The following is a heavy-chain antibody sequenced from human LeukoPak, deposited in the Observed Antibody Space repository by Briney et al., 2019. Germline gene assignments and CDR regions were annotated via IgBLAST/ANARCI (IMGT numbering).Heavy chain of an antibody. Sequence: GGSLRLSCAASGFTFSDYYMSWIRQAPGKGLEWVSYISSSGTTIYYADSVKGRLTISRDNAKNSLYLQMNSLRAEDTAVYYCARVRGHLVPLNYWYFDLWGRGTLVTVSS. CDR2: ISSSGTTI. V-gene: IGHV3-11*01. CDR1: GFTFSDYY. J-gene: IGHJ2*01. CDR3: ARVRGHLVPLNYWYFDL. D-gene: IGHD6-6*01.